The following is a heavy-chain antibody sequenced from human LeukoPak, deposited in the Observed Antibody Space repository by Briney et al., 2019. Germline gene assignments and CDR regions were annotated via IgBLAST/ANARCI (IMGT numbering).Heavy chain of an antibody. CDR1: GYTFTIYG. Sequence: ASVKVSCKAFGYTFTIYGITWVRQAPGQGLEWMGWISAYNGNTNYAQKLQGRVTMTTDTSTSTAYMELKSLRSDDTAVYYCARAPYCSSSTCPGYFQHWGQGTLVTVSS. CDR3: ARAPYCSSSTCPGYFQH. D-gene: IGHD2-2*01. V-gene: IGHV1-18*01. CDR2: ISAYNGNT. J-gene: IGHJ1*01.